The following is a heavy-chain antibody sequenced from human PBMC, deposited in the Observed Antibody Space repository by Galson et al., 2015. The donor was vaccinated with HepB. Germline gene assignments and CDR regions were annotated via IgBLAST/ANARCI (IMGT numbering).Heavy chain of an antibody. CDR2: IYYSGST. CDR1: GGSISSGGYY. V-gene: IGHV4-31*03. J-gene: IGHJ3*02. D-gene: IGHD3-10*01. CDR3: ASLDYGSGMNDAFDI. Sequence: LSLTCTVSGGSISSGGYYWSWIRQHPGKGLEWIGYIYYSGSTYYNPSLKSRVTISVDTSKNQFSLKLSSVTAADTAVYYCASLDYGSGMNDAFDIWGQGTMVTVSS.